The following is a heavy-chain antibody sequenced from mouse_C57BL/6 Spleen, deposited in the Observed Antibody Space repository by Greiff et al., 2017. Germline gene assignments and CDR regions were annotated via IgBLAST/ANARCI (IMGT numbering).Heavy chain of an antibody. CDR3: ARGGRLITTVVAEYFDY. J-gene: IGHJ2*01. CDR1: GYTFTSYW. Sequence: QVQLQQPGTELVKPGASVKLSCKASGYTFTSYWLHWVKQRPGQGLEWIGNIIPSNGGTNYNEKFKSKDTLTVDKSSSTAYMQLSSLTSEDSAVYYCARGGRLITTVVAEYFDYWGQGTTLTVSS. D-gene: IGHD1-1*01. CDR2: IIPSNGGT. V-gene: IGHV1-53*01.